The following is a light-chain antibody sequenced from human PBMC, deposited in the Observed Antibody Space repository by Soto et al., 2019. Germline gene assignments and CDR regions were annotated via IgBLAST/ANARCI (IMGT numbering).Light chain of an antibody. CDR1: SSDVGSSNL. V-gene: IGLV2-23*01. J-gene: IGLJ1*01. CDR3: CSFARSSTSYV. CDR2: EGS. Sequence: QSLLTQPASVSGSPGQSITISCTGTSSDVGSSNLVSWYQQHPGKTPKLIIYEGSRRPSGVSGRFSGSMSGNAASLTISGLQAEDEADYYCCSFARSSTSYVFGTGTKVTV.